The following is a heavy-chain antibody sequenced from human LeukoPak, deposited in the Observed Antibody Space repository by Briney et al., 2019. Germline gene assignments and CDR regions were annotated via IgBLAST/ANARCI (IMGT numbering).Heavy chain of an antibody. J-gene: IGHJ3*02. D-gene: IGHD3-9*01. Sequence: QPGGSLRLSCAASGFTFSSNARSWVRQAPGKGLEWVSAISGSGGSTYYADSVKGRFTISRDNSKNTLYLQMNSLRAEDTAVYYCAKDRGHPETGDAFDIWGQGTMVTVSS. CDR2: ISGSGGST. CDR3: AKDRGHPETGDAFDI. V-gene: IGHV3-23*01. CDR1: GFTFSSNA.